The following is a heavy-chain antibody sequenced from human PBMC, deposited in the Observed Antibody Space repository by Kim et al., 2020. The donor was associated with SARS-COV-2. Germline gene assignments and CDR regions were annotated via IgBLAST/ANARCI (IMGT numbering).Heavy chain of an antibody. CDR2: IPYRGNS. CDR1: GGSIRSGGRF. V-gene: IGHV4-31*03. CDR3: ARGRPFDT. J-gene: IGHJ4*02. D-gene: IGHD3-9*01. Sequence: SETLSLTCSVSGGSIRSGGRFWTWTRKHPAKGLEGIGYIPYRGNSHSSPSLRSRVSISLQTLENQSSLDLTSVTAAATAVYYCARGRPFDTGGQGSLVT.